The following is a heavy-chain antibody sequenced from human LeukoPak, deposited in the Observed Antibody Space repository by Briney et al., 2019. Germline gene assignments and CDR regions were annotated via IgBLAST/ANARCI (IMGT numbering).Heavy chain of an antibody. CDR3: AKDMGRRIFGVAYDAFHI. V-gene: IGHV3-30*02. CDR2: MRNDGSQI. CDR1: GFIFSTYV. J-gene: IGHJ3*02. Sequence: PGRSLRLSCAASGFIFSTYVMHWVRQAPGKGLEWVASMRNDGSQIYHADSVKGRFTISRDNSKNTLYLQMNSLRVEDTAIYYCAKDMGRRIFGVAYDAFHIWGQGTMVTVSS. D-gene: IGHD3-3*01.